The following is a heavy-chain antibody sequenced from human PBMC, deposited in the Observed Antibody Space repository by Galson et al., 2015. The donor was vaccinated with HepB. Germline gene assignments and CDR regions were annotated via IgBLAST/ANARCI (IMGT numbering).Heavy chain of an antibody. Sequence: SVKVSCKASGYTFTSYYMHWVRQAPGQGLEWMGIINPSGGSTSYAQKFQGRVTMTRDTSTSTVYMELSSLRSEDTAVYYCARVYGSGWSAYYFDYWAREPWSPSPQ. CDR2: INPSGGST. V-gene: IGHV1-46*03. J-gene: IGHJ4*02. CDR1: GYTFTSYY. D-gene: IGHD6-19*01. CDR3: ARVYGSGWSAYYFDY.